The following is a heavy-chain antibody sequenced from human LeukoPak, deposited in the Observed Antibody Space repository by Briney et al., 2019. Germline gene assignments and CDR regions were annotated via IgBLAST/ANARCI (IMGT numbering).Heavy chain of an antibody. Sequence: GGSLRLSCAASGFTFDDYAMHWVRQAPGKGLEWVSGISWNSGSIGYADSVKGRFTISRDNAKNSLYLQMNSLRAEDMALCYCAKDIRGYSSGCIDYWGQGTLVTVSS. CDR1: GFTFDDYA. V-gene: IGHV3-9*03. CDR2: ISWNSGSI. J-gene: IGHJ4*02. CDR3: AKDIRGYSSGCIDY. D-gene: IGHD6-19*01.